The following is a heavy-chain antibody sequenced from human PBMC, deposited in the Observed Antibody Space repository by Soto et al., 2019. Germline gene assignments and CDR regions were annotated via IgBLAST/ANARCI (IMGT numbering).Heavy chain of an antibody. CDR2: INHSGST. V-gene: IGHV4-34*01. J-gene: IGHJ5*02. D-gene: IGHD3-3*01. Sequence: PSETLSLTCAVYGGSFSGYYWSWIRQPPGKGLEWIGEINHSGSTNYNPSLKSRVTISVDTSKNQFSLKLSSVTAADTAVYYCARGAHYDFWSGYYSSWFDPWGQGTLVTVSS. CDR3: ARGAHYDFWSGYYSSWFDP. CDR1: GGSFSGYY.